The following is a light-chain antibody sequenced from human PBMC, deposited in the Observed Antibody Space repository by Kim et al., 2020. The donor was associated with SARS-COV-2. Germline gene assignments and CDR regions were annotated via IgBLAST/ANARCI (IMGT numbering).Light chain of an antibody. V-gene: IGLV3-19*01. J-gene: IGLJ3*02. Sequence: SSELTQDPAVSVALGQTVRLTCQGDSLRKYYATWYQQRPGQAPTLVLYGKYDRPSGIPDRFSGSASGNTASLTITGAQAEDEGDYYCSSRDSTGDQVVFGGGTQLTVL. CDR2: GKY. CDR1: SLRKYY. CDR3: SSRDSTGDQVV.